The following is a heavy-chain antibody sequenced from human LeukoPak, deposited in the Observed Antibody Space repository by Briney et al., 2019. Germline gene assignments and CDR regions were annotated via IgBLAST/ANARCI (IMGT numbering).Heavy chain of an antibody. CDR2: IYPGDSDT. CDR1: GYSFTSYW. CDR3: ARSDYDFWSGYYYDAFDI. V-gene: IGHV5-51*01. D-gene: IGHD3-3*01. J-gene: IGHJ3*02. Sequence: GESLKISCKGSGYSFTSYWIGWVRQMPAKGLEWMAIIYPGDSDTRYSPSFQGQVTISADKSISTAYLQWSSLKASDTAMYYCARSDYDFWSGYYYDAFDIWGQGTMVTVSS.